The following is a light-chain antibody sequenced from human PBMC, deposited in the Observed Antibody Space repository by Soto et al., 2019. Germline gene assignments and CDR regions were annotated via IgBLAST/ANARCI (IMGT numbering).Light chain of an antibody. J-gene: IGKJ5*01. CDR3: HQSLTTPLT. CDR2: EAS. Sequence: DIQMTQSPSSLSASVGDRVTITCRASQSISSYLNWYQQKPGKAPKLLIYEASSLQSGVPSRFSGSGSCTDFTHTISSLQPEDFATYYCHQSLTTPLTFGQRTRLEIK. V-gene: IGKV1-39*01. CDR1: QSISSY.